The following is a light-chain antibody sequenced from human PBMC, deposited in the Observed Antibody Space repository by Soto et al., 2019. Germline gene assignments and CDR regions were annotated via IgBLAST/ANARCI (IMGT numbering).Light chain of an antibody. Sequence: DIQMTQSPTSLSASVGDRVTITCRASQGIRNYVAWYQQIPGKAPKLLIYAASTLHSGVPSRFSGSGSGTDFTITINGLQPEDVATYSCQKYSSVPVFGPGTKVEIK. J-gene: IGKJ3*01. V-gene: IGKV1-27*01. CDR3: QKYSSVPV. CDR1: QGIRNY. CDR2: AAS.